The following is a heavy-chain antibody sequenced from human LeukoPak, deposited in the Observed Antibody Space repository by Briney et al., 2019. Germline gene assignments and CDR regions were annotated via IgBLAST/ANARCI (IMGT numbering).Heavy chain of an antibody. CDR2: ISSYGGSA. Sequence: GGSLRLSCAASVFTFSSYAMHWVRRAPGQGLEDVSAISSYGGSAYSAISVKGRFTISRDKSKNTLYLEMGSLRGEDMAVYYCARDGPIVAKAMYEYYYYYYMDVWGKGTTVTVSS. CDR1: VFTFSSYA. J-gene: IGHJ6*03. CDR3: ARDGPIVAKAMYEYYYYYYMDV. V-gene: IGHV3-64*01. D-gene: IGHD5-12*01.